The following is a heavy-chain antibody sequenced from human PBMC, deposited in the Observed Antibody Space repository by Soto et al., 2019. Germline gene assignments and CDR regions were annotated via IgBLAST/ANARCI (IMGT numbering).Heavy chain of an antibody. D-gene: IGHD6-19*01. Sequence: SLRLSCAASGFTFSSYGMHWVRQAPGKGLEWVAVIWYDGSNKYYADSVKGRFTISRDNSKNTLYLQMNSLRAEDTAVYYCASAIAVAGTDYWGQGTLVTVSS. CDR2: IWYDGSNK. V-gene: IGHV3-33*01. J-gene: IGHJ4*02. CDR3: ASAIAVAGTDY. CDR1: GFTFSSYG.